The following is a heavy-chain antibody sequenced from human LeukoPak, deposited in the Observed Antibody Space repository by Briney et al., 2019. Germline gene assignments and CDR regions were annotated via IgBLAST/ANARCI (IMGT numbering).Heavy chain of an antibody. CDR3: AKVEQQLVLGLPDY. Sequence: GGSLRLSCAASGFTFSSHGMHWVRQAPGKGLEWVAFIRYDGSNKYYADSVKGRFTISRDNSKNTLYLQMNSLRAEDTAVYYCAKVEQQLVLGLPDYWGQGTLVTVSS. CDR1: GFTFSSHG. V-gene: IGHV3-30*02. D-gene: IGHD6-13*01. J-gene: IGHJ4*02. CDR2: IRYDGSNK.